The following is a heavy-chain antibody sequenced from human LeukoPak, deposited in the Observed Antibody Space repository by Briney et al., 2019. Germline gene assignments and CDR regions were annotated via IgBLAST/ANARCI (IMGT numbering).Heavy chain of an antibody. D-gene: IGHD7-27*01. CDR3: ARVGKGYYYMDV. Sequence: GGSLRLSCAASGFTFSSYWMHWVRQAPGKGLVWVSRINSDGSRTTYADSVKGRFTISRENAKNSLYLQMNSLRAGDTAVYYCARVGKGYYYMDVWDKGTTVTISS. J-gene: IGHJ6*03. CDR2: INSDGSRT. V-gene: IGHV3-74*01. CDR1: GFTFSSYW.